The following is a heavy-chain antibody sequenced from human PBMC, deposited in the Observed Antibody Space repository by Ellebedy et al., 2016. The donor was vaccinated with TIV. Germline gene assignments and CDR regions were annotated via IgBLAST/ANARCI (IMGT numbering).Heavy chain of an antibody. Sequence: SLKISXAASGFTFDHYAMHWVRQAPGKGLEWVSVLTWNSGSIGYADSVKGRFTISRDNAKNSLYLQMDSLRVEDTALYYCSREGLTETSYAFDIWGQGTMVTVSS. V-gene: IGHV3-9*01. CDR3: SREGLTETSYAFDI. J-gene: IGHJ3*02. D-gene: IGHD3-9*01. CDR2: LTWNSGSI. CDR1: GFTFDHYA.